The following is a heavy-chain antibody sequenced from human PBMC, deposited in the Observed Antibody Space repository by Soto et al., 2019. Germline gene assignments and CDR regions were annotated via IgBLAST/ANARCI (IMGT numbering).Heavy chain of an antibody. CDR3: AQLPWKQRWPRAPVVY. Sequence: QITLKESGPTLVKPAQTLTLTCTFSGFSLSTSGVGVGWIRQPPGKALEWLGIIFWDDDKRYRPSLKSRVTITKAPPKNQLVLKMSNMDPVDPATYYYAQLPWKQRWPRAPVVYWGQGTPVNVSS. CDR2: IFWDDDK. CDR1: GFSLSTSGVG. V-gene: IGHV2-5*02. D-gene: IGHD5-18*01. J-gene: IGHJ4*02.